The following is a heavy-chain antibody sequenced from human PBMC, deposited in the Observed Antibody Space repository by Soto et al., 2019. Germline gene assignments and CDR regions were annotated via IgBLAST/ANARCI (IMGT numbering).Heavy chain of an antibody. CDR2: ISSSSSTI. CDR3: AREYCSSTSCLNWFDP. D-gene: IGHD2-2*01. V-gene: IGHV3-48*01. Sequence: GGSVRLSCAASGFTFSSYSMNWVRQAPGKGLEWVSYISSSSSTIYYADSVKGRFTISRDNAKNSLYLQMNSLRAEDTAVYYCAREYCSSTSCLNWFDPWGQGILVTVSS. CDR1: GFTFSSYS. J-gene: IGHJ5*02.